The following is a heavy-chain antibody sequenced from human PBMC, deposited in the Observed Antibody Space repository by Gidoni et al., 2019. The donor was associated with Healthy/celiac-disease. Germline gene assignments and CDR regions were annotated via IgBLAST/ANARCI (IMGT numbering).Heavy chain of an antibody. J-gene: IGHJ4*02. CDR3: ARDRGYYDKKSGLDY. CDR1: GGPISSGGYY. V-gene: IGHV4-31*03. CDR2: IYYSGNT. Sequence: QVQLQESGPGLVKPSQTLSLTCTVSGGPISSGGYYWSWIRQHPGKGLEWIGYIYYSGNTYSNSSLKSRVTISVDTSKNQFSLKLYSVTAADTAVYYCARDRGYYDKKSGLDYWGQGTLVTVSS. D-gene: IGHD3-16*01.